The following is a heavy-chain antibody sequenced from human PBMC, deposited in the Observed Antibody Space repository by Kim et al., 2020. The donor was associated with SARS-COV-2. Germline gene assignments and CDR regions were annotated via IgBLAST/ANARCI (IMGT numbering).Heavy chain of an antibody. Sequence: AESVKGRFTISRDNSKNPLYLQMNRLRAEDTAVYYCARDSTRVVAAPGDYWGQGTLVTVSS. CDR3: ARDSTRVVAAPGDY. D-gene: IGHD3-22*01. J-gene: IGHJ4*02. V-gene: IGHV3-33*01.